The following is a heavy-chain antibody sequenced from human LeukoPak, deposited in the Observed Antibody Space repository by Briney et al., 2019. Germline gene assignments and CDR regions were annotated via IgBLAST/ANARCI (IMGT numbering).Heavy chain of an antibody. CDR2: ISYDGSNK. CDR3: AKFRFFTWIQRDAFDI. CDR1: GFTFSSYG. V-gene: IGHV3-30*18. J-gene: IGHJ3*02. Sequence: PGRSLRLSCAASGFTFSSYGMHWVRQAPGKGLEWVAVISYDGSNKYYADSVKGRFTISRDNSKNTLYLQMNSLRAEDTAVYYCAKFRFFTWIQRDAFDIWGQGTMVTVSS. D-gene: IGHD5-18*01.